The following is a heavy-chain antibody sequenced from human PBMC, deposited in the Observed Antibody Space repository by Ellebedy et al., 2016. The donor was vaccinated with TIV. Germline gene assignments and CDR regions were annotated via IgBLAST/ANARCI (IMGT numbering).Heavy chain of an antibody. V-gene: IGHV3-15*01. Sequence: GESLKISCAASGFSFSDAWMNWVRQAPGKGLEWVGRIKSKLDGETTDYAAPVKGRFTISRDDSKTTLFLQMNSLKTEDTAVYYCTTAPDYWGQGTLVTVSS. J-gene: IGHJ4*02. CDR2: IKSKLDGETT. CDR1: GFSFSDAW. CDR3: TTAPDY.